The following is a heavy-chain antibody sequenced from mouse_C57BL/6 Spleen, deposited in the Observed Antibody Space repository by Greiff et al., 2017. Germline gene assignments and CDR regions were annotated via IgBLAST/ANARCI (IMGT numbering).Heavy chain of an antibody. CDR3: ARRTSGYGRNAMDY. D-gene: IGHD3-2*02. J-gene: IGHJ4*01. V-gene: IGHV1-18*01. CDR1: GYTFTDYN. Sequence: EVQLQQSGPELVKPGASVKIPCKASGYTFTDYNMDWVKQSHGKSLEWIGAINPNNGGTIYHQKFKGKATLTVDKSSSTAYMGLRSLTSEDTAVYYCARRTSGYGRNAMDYWGQGTSVTVSS. CDR2: INPNNGGT.